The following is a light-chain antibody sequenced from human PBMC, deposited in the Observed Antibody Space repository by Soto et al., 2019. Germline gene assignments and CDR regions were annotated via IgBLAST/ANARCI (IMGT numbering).Light chain of an antibody. CDR2: EVN. CDR3: CSSVGSPNWG. Sequence: QSAVTQPASLSGSPVQSIAVACTGTSSDVGSCDRVAWYQHPTGKAPTLMVYEVNKRPSGVSNRFSGSKSGNTASLTISCLQAEDAADYYCCSSVGSPNWGSGEGTQLTVL. J-gene: IGLJ3*02. V-gene: IGLV2-23*02. CDR1: SSDVGSCDR.